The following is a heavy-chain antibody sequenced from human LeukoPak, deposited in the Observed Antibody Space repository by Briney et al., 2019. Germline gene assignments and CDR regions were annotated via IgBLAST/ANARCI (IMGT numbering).Heavy chain of an antibody. CDR3: ARGSATLYCSSTSCPTFSFDY. D-gene: IGHD2-2*01. CDR2: INHSGST. CDR1: GGSFSGYY. J-gene: IGHJ4*02. Sequence: SSETLSLTCAVYGGSFSGYYWSWIRQPPGKGLEWIGEINHSGSTNYNPSLKSRVTISVDTSKNQFSLKLSSVTAADTAVHYCARGSATLYCSSTSCPTFSFDYWGQGTLVTVSS. V-gene: IGHV4-34*01.